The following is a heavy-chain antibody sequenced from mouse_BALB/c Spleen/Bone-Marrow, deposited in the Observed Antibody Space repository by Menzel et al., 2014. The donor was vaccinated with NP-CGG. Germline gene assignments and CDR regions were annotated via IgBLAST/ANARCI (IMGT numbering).Heavy chain of an antibody. CDR3: ARVLRWSLDY. Sequence: QVQLKDSGAELARPGASVKMSCKASGYTFTSYTMHWVKQRPGQGLEWIGFINPSSNYTNYNQKFKDKATLTADKSSSTAYMQLSSLTSEDSAVYYCARVLRWSLDYWGQGTTLTVSS. D-gene: IGHD6-2*01. J-gene: IGHJ2*01. CDR1: GYTFTSYT. CDR2: INPSSNYT. V-gene: IGHV1-4*01.